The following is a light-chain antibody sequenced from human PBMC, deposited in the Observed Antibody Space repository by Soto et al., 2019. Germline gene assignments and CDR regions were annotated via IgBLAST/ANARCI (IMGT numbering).Light chain of an antibody. J-gene: IGLJ3*02. V-gene: IGLV1-40*01. CDR1: SSNIGAGYD. CDR2: GNS. CDR3: QSYDSSLRGWV. Sequence: QSVLTQPPSVSGAPGQRVTISCTGSSSNIGAGYDVHWYQQLPGTAPKLLIYGNSNRPSGVPDRFSGSKSGTSASLAITGRQAEDEADYYRQSYDSSLRGWVFGGGTKLTVL.